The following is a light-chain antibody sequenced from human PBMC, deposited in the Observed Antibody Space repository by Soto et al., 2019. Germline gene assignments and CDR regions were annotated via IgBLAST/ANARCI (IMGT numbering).Light chain of an antibody. Sequence: SVLTQPASVSGSPGQWITISCTGTSSDVGGYNYVSWYQQHPGKAPKLLIYEVSNRPSGVSDRFSGSKSGNTASLAISGLQPEDEADYYCSSYRNNILVLGTGTKVT. CDR1: SSDVGGYNY. V-gene: IGLV2-14*01. J-gene: IGLJ1*01. CDR3: SSYRNNILV. CDR2: EVS.